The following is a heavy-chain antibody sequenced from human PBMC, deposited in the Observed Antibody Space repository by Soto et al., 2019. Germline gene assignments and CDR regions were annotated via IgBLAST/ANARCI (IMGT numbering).Heavy chain of an antibody. CDR3: ARVIAAAGPVDD. Sequence: SVKLYCTSSGGTFSSSAISWVRQAPGQGLEWMGGIIPIFGTANYAQKLQGRVTITADESTSTAYMELSSLRSEDTAVYYCARVIAAAGPVDDWGQGTLVTFSS. V-gene: IGHV1-69*13. D-gene: IGHD6-13*01. CDR2: IIPIFGTA. CDR1: GGTFSSSA. J-gene: IGHJ4*02.